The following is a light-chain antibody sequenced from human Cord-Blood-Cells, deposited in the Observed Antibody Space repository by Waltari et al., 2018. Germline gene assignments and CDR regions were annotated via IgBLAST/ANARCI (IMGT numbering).Light chain of an antibody. CDR2: DAS. Sequence: EIVLTQSPATLSLSPGERATLSCRASQSVSRYLAWYQQKPGQAPRLLIYDASNRATGIPARFSGSGSVTDFTLTSSSLEPEDFAVYDCQQRSNWPLTFGGGTKVEIK. V-gene: IGKV3-11*01. J-gene: IGKJ4*01. CDR1: QSVSRY. CDR3: QQRSNWPLT.